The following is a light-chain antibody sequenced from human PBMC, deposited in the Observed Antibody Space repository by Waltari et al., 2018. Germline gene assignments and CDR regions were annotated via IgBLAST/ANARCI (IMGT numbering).Light chain of an antibody. J-gene: IGLJ3*02. Sequence: QTVVTQEPSLSVSPGGTVTLTCALSSVSLSTTSYATWYQQTPGQAQRTLVYKANARSSGVPDRFSGSILGNTAALTITGAQADDESDYYCALYMGSGIWVFGGGTRLTVL. CDR3: ALYMGSGIWV. CDR2: KAN. CDR1: SVSLSTTSY. V-gene: IGLV8-61*01.